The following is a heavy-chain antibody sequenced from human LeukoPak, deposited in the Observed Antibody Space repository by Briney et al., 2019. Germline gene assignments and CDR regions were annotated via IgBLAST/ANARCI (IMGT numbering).Heavy chain of an antibody. CDR1: GFTFSDCY. Sequence: GGSLRLSCAASGFTFSDCYMSWIRQAPGKGLEWVSYISSSGSTIYYADSVKGRFTISRDNAKNSLYLQMNSLRAEDTAVYYCARVGSRSAAGMYYFDYWGQGTLVTVSS. CDR2: ISSSGSTI. V-gene: IGHV3-11*01. D-gene: IGHD6-25*01. CDR3: ARVGSRSAAGMYYFDY. J-gene: IGHJ4*02.